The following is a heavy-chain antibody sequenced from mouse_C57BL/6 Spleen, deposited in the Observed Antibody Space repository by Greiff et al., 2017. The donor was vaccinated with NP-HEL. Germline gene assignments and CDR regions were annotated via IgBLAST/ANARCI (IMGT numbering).Heavy chain of an antibody. V-gene: IGHV1-18*01. CDR2: INPNNGGT. D-gene: IGHD1-1*01. Sequence: EVQLQQSGPELVKPGASVKIPCKASGYTFTDYNMDWVKQSHGKSLEWIGDINPNNGGTIYNQKFKGKATLTVDKSSSTAYMELRSLTSEDTAVYYCARLNYYGSSYNFDYWGQGTTLTVSS. CDR1: GYTFTDYN. CDR3: ARLNYYGSSYNFDY. J-gene: IGHJ2*01.